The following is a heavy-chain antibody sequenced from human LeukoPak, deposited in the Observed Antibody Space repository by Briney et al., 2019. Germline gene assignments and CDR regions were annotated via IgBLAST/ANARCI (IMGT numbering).Heavy chain of an antibody. CDR2: INHSGST. CDR3: ARQQYYDFWSGYYYSPFPFDY. V-gene: IGHV4-34*01. J-gene: IGHJ4*02. Sequence: SETLSLTCAVYGGSFSGYYWSWIRQPPGKGLEWIGEINHSGSTNYNPSLKSRVTISVDTSKNQFSLKLSSVTAADTAVYYCARQQYYDFWSGYYYSPFPFDYWGQGTLVTVSS. CDR1: GGSFSGYY. D-gene: IGHD3-3*01.